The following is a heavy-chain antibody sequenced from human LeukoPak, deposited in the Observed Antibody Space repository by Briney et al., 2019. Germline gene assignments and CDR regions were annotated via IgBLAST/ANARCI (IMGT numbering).Heavy chain of an antibody. V-gene: IGHV3-21*01. CDR3: ARGWVFGVVSHFDY. J-gene: IGHJ4*02. CDR2: ISSSSSYI. Sequence: GGSLRLSCAASGFTFSSYSMNWVRQAPGKGLEWVSSISSSSSYIYYADSAKGRFTISRDNAKNSLYLQMNSLRAEDTAVYYCARGWVFGVVSHFDYWGQGTLVTVSS. D-gene: IGHD3-3*01. CDR1: GFTFSSYS.